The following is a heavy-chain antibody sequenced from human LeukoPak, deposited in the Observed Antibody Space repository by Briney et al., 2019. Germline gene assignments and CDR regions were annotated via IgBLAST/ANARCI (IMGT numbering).Heavy chain of an antibody. J-gene: IGHJ4*02. CDR1: GFTFSDYY. CDR3: ARQAAAGPVDYFDY. CDR2: ISSSGSTI. Sequence: GGPLRLSCAASGFTFSDYYMSWIRQAPGKGLEWVSYISSSGSTIYYADSVKGRFTISRDNAKNSLYLQMNSLRAEDTAVYYCARQAAAGPVDYFDYWGQGTLVTVSS. D-gene: IGHD6-13*01. V-gene: IGHV3-11*01.